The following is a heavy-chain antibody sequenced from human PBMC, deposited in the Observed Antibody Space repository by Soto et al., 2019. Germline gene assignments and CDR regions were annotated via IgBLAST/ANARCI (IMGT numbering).Heavy chain of an antibody. CDR2: IYYSGST. D-gene: IGHD3-22*01. V-gene: IGHV4-30-4*01. J-gene: IGHJ4*02. CDR1: GGPISSGDYY. Sequence: SETLSLTCTVSGGPISSGDYYWSWIRQPPGKGLEWIGYIYYSGSTYYNPSLKSRVTISVDTSKNQFSLKLSSVTAADTAVYYCARVRDSSGYYYAVDYWGQGTLVTVSS. CDR3: ARVRDSSGYYYAVDY.